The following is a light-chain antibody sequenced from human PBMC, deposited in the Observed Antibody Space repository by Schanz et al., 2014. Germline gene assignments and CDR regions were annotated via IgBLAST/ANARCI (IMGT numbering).Light chain of an antibody. V-gene: IGLV1-40*01. CDR1: SSNLGASYD. Sequence: QSVLTQPPSVSGAPGQRVTISCTGSSSNLGASYDVQWYQQLPGTAPKLLVYGNSNRPSGVPDRFSGSKSDTSASLAISGLQSEDEAAFYCAAWDDSLNGGVFGGGTKLTVL. J-gene: IGLJ3*02. CDR2: GNS. CDR3: AAWDDSLNGGV.